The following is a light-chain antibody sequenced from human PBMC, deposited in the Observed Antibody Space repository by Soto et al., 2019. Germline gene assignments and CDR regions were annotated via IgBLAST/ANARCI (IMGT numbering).Light chain of an antibody. CDR1: SSDVGGYNY. CDR3: SSFAGNNILV. J-gene: IGLJ2*01. V-gene: IGLV2-8*01. Sequence: QSALTQPPSASGSPGQSVTISCTGTSSDVGGYNYVSWYQQHPGKAPKLMISEVSKRPSGVPDRFSGSKSGNTASLTVSGLQAEDEADYYCSSFAGNNILVFGGGTKLTFL. CDR2: EVS.